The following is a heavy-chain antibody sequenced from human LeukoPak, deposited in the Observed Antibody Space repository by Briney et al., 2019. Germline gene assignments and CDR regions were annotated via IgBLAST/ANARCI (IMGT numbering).Heavy chain of an antibody. V-gene: IGHV3-23*01. D-gene: IGHD3-10*01. CDR3: ATDYYGSGSTYY. Sequence: GGSLRLSCAASGFTFSSYEMNWVRQAPGKGLEWVSAISGSGGSTYYADSVKGRFTISRDNSKNTLYLQMNSLRAEDTAVYYCATDYYGSGSTYYWGQGTLVTVSS. J-gene: IGHJ4*02. CDR1: GFTFSSYE. CDR2: ISGSGGST.